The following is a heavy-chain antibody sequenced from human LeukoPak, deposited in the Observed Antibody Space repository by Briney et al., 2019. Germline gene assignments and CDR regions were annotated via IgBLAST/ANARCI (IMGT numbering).Heavy chain of an antibody. D-gene: IGHD3-10*01. J-gene: IGHJ5*02. CDR3: ARPYGSGSYYTDWFDP. CDR2: INPNSGGT. V-gene: IGHV1-2*02. Sequence: GASVKVSCKASGYTFTSYAMNWVRQAPGQGLEWMGWINPNSGGTNYAQKFQGRVTMTRDTSISTAYMELSRLRSDDTAVYYCARPYGSGSYYTDWFDPWGQGTLVTVSS. CDR1: GYTFTSYA.